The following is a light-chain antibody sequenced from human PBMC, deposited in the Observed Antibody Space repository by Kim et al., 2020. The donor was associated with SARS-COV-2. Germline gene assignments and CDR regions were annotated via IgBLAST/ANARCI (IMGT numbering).Light chain of an antibody. J-gene: IGLJ3*02. V-gene: IGLV1-47*01. CDR3: AAWDDSLSGWV. CDR2: RNN. CDR1: IPKHGSNY. Sequence: GQRCTISCSGGIPKHGSNYVYLYQQLPGTAPKLLIYRNNQRPSGVPDRFSGSKSGTSASLAISGLRSEDEADYYCAAWDDSLSGWVFGGGTQLTVL.